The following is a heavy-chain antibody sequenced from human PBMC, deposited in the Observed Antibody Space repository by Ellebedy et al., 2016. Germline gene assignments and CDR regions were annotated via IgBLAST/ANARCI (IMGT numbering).Heavy chain of an antibody. Sequence: GESLKISXAASGFTFSSYAMSWVRQAPGKGLEWVSAISGSGGSTYYADSVKGRFTISTDNSKNTLYLQMNSLRAEDTAVYYCAKGGYSYGYWGQGTLVTVSS. V-gene: IGHV3-23*01. CDR3: AKGGYSYGY. CDR2: ISGSGGST. CDR1: GFTFSSYA. D-gene: IGHD5-18*01. J-gene: IGHJ4*02.